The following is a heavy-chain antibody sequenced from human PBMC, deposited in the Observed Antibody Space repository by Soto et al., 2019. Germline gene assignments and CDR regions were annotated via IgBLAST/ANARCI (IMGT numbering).Heavy chain of an antibody. CDR1: GYTFTRYD. Sequence: ASLKVSCKASGYTFTRYDINWVRQATGQGLEWMGWMNPNSGNTGYAQKLQGRVTMTRNTSISTAYMELSSLRSEDTAVYYCARGMIVANDAFDIWGQGTMVTVSS. J-gene: IGHJ3*02. CDR2: MNPNSGNT. V-gene: IGHV1-8*01. D-gene: IGHD3-22*01. CDR3: ARGMIVANDAFDI.